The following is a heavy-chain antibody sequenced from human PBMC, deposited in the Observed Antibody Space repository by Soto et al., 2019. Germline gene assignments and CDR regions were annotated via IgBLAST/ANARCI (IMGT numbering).Heavy chain of an antibody. J-gene: IGHJ6*02. D-gene: IGHD2-15*01. CDR2: IDPSDSYT. V-gene: IGHV5-10-1*01. CDR1: GYSFTSYW. Sequence: GESLKISCNGSGYSFTSYWISWVRQMPGKGLEWMGRIDPSDSYTNYSPSFQGHVTISADKSISTAYLQWSSLKASDTAMYYCARQRCSGGSCFYYYGMDVWGQGTTVTVSS. CDR3: ARQRCSGGSCFYYYGMDV.